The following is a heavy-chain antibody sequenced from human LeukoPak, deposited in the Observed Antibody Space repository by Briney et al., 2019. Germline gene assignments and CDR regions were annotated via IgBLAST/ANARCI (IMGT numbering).Heavy chain of an antibody. J-gene: IGHJ6*02. CDR3: VKSSRVVVIANHYYYYGMDV. CDR2: ISGSGGRT. V-gene: IGHV3-23*01. Sequence: VGSLRLSCGASGFTFSSATMRWVCQAPRKGLEWVSDISGSGGRTYYADSVKGRFTISIDNSKKTLYLQMISLRAEDTALYYCVKSSRVVVIANHYYYYGMDVWGQGTTVTVSS. D-gene: IGHD3-22*01. CDR1: GFTFSSAT.